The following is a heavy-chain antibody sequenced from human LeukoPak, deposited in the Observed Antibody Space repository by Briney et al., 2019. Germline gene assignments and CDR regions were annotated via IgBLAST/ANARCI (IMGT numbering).Heavy chain of an antibody. V-gene: IGHV4-39*01. CDR2: IDYSGNT. Sequence: SETLSLTCTVSGCSISSSSYYWGWIRQPPGKGLEWIGSIDYSGNTYYNPSLYSLVTISVDTSKNLYSLKLSSVTAADTAVYYCARRGLAGPPDYWGQGTLVTVSS. J-gene: IGHJ4*02. CDR3: ARRGLAGPPDY. D-gene: IGHD6-13*01. CDR1: GCSISSSSYY.